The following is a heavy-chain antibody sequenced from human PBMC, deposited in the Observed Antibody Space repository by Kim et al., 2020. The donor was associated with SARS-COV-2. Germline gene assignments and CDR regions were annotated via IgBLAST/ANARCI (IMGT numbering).Heavy chain of an antibody. Sequence: GGSLRLSCAASGFTFSSYSMNWVRQAPGKGLEWVSSISSSSSYIYYADSVKGRFTISRDNAKNSLYLQMNSLRAEDTAVYYCARGISRRDYGMDVWGQGTTVTVSS. CDR2: ISSSSSYI. CDR3: ARGISRRDYGMDV. CDR1: GFTFSSYS. D-gene: IGHD3-16*02. J-gene: IGHJ6*02. V-gene: IGHV3-21*01.